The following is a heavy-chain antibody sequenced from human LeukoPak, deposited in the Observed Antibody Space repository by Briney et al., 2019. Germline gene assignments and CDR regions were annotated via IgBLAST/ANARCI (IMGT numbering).Heavy chain of an antibody. CDR2: ISSSGSTI. J-gene: IGHJ4*02. D-gene: IGHD3-22*01. V-gene: IGHV3-48*03. Sequence: GGSLRLSCAASGFTFSSYEMNWVRQAPGKGLEWVSYISSSGSTIYYADSVKGRFTISRDNAKNPLYLQMNSLRAEDTAVYYCARDVYYYDSSGYYYPGGSDYWGQGTLVTVSS. CDR3: ARDVYYYDSSGYYYPGGSDY. CDR1: GFTFSSYE.